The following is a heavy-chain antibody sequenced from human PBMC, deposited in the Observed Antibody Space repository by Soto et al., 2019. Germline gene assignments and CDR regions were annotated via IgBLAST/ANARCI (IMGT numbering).Heavy chain of an antibody. CDR1: RYTFTSYD. D-gene: IGHD2-2*01. CDR3: ARRSSTYLNEIIYDP. J-gene: IGHJ5*02. V-gene: IGHV1-2*02. CDR2: IKTDSGDT. Sequence: SVKVSCKASRYTFTSYDIFWVRQSPGQGLEWMGWIKTDSGDTHYAQNFQGRVTMTRDTSISTAYMELHNLLSDDTAVYYCARRSSTYLNEIIYDPWGQGTLVTLSS.